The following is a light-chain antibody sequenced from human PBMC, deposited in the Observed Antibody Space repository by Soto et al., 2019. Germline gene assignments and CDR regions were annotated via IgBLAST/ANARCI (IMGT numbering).Light chain of an antibody. CDR2: GNS. Sequence: QSVLTQPPSVSGAPGQRITISCTGSSSNIGARHDVHWYQQPPGTAPRLLIYGNSNRPSGVPARFSASKSGTSASLAITGLQAEDEADYYCQSYDSSLSGYVFGTGTKLTVL. V-gene: IGLV1-40*01. J-gene: IGLJ1*01. CDR3: QSYDSSLSGYV. CDR1: SSNIGARHD.